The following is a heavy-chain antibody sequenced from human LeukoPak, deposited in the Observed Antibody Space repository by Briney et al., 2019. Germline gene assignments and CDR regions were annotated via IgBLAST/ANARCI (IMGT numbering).Heavy chain of an antibody. D-gene: IGHD3-22*01. V-gene: IGHV3-23*01. CDR1: GFTFSSYA. J-gene: IGHJ4*02. CDR3: AKESYYYDSSGYYYLAFIDY. Sequence: GGSLRLSCAASGFTFSSYAMSWVRQAPGKGLEWVSAISGSGGSTYYADSVKGRFTISRDNSKNTLYLQMSSLRAEDTAVYYCAKESYYYDSSGYYYLAFIDYWGQGTLVTVSS. CDR2: ISGSGGST.